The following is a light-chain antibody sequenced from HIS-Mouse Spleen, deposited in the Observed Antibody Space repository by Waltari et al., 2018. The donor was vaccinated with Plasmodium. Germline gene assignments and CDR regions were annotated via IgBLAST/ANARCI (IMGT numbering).Light chain of an antibody. J-gene: IGLJ2*01. CDR1: SSDVGSYKL. V-gene: IGLV2-23*03. CDR2: EGS. CDR3: CSYAGSSTFVV. Sequence: QSALTQPASVSGSPGQSITISCPGTSSDVGSYKLVSWYQQHPGKAPKLMIYEGSKRPSGVSNRFSGSKSGNTASLTISGLQAEDEADYYCCSYAGSSTFVVFGGGTKLTVL.